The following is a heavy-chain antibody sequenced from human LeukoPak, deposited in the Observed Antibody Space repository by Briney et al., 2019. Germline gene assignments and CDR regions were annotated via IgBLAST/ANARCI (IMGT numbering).Heavy chain of an antibody. CDR1: GFTFSDYW. V-gene: IGHV3-7*01. CDR2: IKQDGTDK. Sequence: PGGSLRLSCAASGFTFSDYWMSWVRQAPGKGLEWVASIKQDGTDKCYVDSVKGRFTISKDNAKNSLYLQMNSLRGKDTAVYYCTRANYCFDYWGQGTLVTVSS. J-gene: IGHJ4*02. CDR3: TRANYCFDY.